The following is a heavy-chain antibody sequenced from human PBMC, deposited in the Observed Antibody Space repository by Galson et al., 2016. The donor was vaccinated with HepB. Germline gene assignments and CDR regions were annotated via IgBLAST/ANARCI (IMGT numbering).Heavy chain of an antibody. D-gene: IGHD4-23*01. Sequence: ETLSLTCTVSGGSISSSSYYWGWIRQPPGKGLEWIGSIYYSGSTNYNPSLKSRVTISVDTSKNQFSLKLSSVTAADTAVYYCARRGGRYYYYGMDVWGQGTTVTVSS. CDR1: GGSISSSSYY. CDR2: IYYSGST. J-gene: IGHJ6*02. CDR3: ARRGGRYYYYGMDV. V-gene: IGHV4-39*01.